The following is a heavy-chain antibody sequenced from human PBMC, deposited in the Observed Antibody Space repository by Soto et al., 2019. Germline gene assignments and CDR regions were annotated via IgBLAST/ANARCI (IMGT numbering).Heavy chain of an antibody. V-gene: IGHV1-3*01. CDR2: INAGSGNT. CDR1: GYTFSAYT. J-gene: IGHJ3*02. Sequence: GASVKVSCKATGYTFSAYTMNWVRQAPGQSLEWMGWINAGSGNTKYSQNFQGRVSITRDTSASTVYMELTGLTSEDTVVYYCARDTETLGPRANDALDIWGQGTMVTVSS. D-gene: IGHD3-3*02. CDR3: ARDTETLGPRANDALDI.